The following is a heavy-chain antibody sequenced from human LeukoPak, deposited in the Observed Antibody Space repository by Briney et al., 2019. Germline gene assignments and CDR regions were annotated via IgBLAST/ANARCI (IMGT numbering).Heavy chain of an antibody. CDR1: GGSFSGYY. V-gene: IGHV4-34*01. CDR2: INHSGST. CDR3: ARGIGVITGTHNWFDP. Sequence: SETLSLTCAVYGGSFSGYYWSWIRQPPGKGLEWIGEINHSGSTNCNPSLKSRVTISVDTSKNQFSLKLSSVTAADTAVYYCARGIGVITGTHNWFDPWGQGTLVTVSS. J-gene: IGHJ5*02. D-gene: IGHD1-7*01.